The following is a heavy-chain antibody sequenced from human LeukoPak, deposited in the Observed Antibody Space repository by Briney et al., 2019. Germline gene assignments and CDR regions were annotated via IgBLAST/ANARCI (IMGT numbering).Heavy chain of an antibody. CDR2: INHSGST. CDR1: GGSFSGYY. Sequence: SETLSLTCAVYGGSFSGYYWGWIRQPPGKGLEWIGEINHSGSTNYNPSLKSRVTISVDTSKNQFSLKLSSVTAADTAVYYCAAYPDCSSTSCLSRDYYYMDVWGKGTTVTVSS. J-gene: IGHJ6*03. D-gene: IGHD2-2*01. V-gene: IGHV4-34*01. CDR3: AAYPDCSSTSCLSRDYYYMDV.